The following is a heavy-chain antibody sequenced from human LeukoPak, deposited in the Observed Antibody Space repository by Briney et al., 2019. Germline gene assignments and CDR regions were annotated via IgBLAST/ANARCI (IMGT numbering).Heavy chain of an antibody. D-gene: IGHD5-24*01. J-gene: IGHJ4*02. CDR2: IYYSGST. Sequence: SETLSLTCTVSGGSISSYYWSWIRQPPGKGPEWIGYIYYSGSTNYNPSLKCRVTISVDTSKNQFSLKLSSVTAADTAVYYCARVTRRDGYKNWGQGTLVTVSS. CDR1: GGSISSYY. V-gene: IGHV4-59*01. CDR3: ARVTRRDGYKN.